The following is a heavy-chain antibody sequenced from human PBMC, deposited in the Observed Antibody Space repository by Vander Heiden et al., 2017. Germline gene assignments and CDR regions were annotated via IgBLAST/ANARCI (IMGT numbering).Heavy chain of an antibody. Sequence: EVPLVESGGGLVQPGGSLRLSCAASGFTFSSYSMNLVRQAPGKGLEWVSYIDSSSSTIYYADSVKGRFTISRDNAKNSLYLQMNSLRAEDTAVYYCASGSYGDFDLWGRGTLVTVSS. J-gene: IGHJ2*01. D-gene: IGHD1-26*01. V-gene: IGHV3-48*01. CDR3: ASGSYGDFDL. CDR1: GFTFSSYS. CDR2: IDSSSSTI.